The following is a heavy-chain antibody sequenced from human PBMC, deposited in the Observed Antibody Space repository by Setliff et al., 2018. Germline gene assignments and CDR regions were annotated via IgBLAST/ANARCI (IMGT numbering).Heavy chain of an antibody. CDR2: MFHSGST. J-gene: IGHJ1*01. D-gene: IGHD2-15*01. CDR1: GSSISSGYY. Sequence: SETLSLTCAVSGSSISSGYYWGWIRQPPGKGLEWIGSMFHSGSTYYNPSLKSRVTISIDTSNNQFSLKLTSVTAADTAVYYCARHEVVAGLEYFQHWGRGTLVTVSS. CDR3: ARHEVVAGLEYFQH. V-gene: IGHV4-38-2*01.